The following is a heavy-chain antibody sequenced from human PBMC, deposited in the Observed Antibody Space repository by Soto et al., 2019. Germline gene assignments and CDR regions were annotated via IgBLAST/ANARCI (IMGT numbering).Heavy chain of an antibody. D-gene: IGHD3-3*01. Sequence: SETLSLTCTVSGGSITNTSYYWGWIRQPPGKGLEWMGSIYYSGTTYNNPSLKSRVTMSIHTPKNQFSLKLSSVTAADTAVYYCASDRLTKYGEGHLYYFDYWGQGALVTVSS. J-gene: IGHJ4*02. CDR1: GGSITNTSYY. CDR3: ASDRLTKYGEGHLYYFDY. V-gene: IGHV4-39*01. CDR2: IYYSGTT.